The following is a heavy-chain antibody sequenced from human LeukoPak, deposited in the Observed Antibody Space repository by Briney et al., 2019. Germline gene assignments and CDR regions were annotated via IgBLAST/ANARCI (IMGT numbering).Heavy chain of an antibody. D-gene: IGHD3-22*01. J-gene: IGHJ4*02. Sequence: PSETLSLTCTVSGYSISSGYYWGWIRQPPGKGLEWIGSIYHSGSTYYNPSLKSRVTISVDTSKNHFSLTLSSVTGADAAVYFCARPDYHSSASYYGPFDYWGQGSLVTVSS. CDR2: IYHSGST. CDR3: ARPDYHSSASYYGPFDY. CDR1: GYSISSGYY. V-gene: IGHV4-38-2*02.